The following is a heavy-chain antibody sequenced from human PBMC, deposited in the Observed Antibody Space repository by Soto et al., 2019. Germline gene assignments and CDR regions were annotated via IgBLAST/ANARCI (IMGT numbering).Heavy chain of an antibody. D-gene: IGHD4-4*01. CDR2: ISGSDGST. Sequence: GGSLRLSCAASGFTFSSYAMSWVRQAPGKGLEWVSAISGSDGSTHYADSVKGRFTISRDNSKNTLFLQMNSLRADDTAIYYCARADPYSTFQPAFDYWGQGTLVTVSS. CDR3: ARADPYSTFQPAFDY. CDR1: GFTFSSYA. V-gene: IGHV3-23*01. J-gene: IGHJ4*02.